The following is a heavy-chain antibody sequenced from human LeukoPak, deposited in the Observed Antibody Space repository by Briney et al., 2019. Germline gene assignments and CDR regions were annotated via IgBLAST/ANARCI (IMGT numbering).Heavy chain of an antibody. Sequence: SETLSLTCTVSGGSISSYYWSWIRQPPGKGLEWIGYIYYSGSTNYNPSLKSRVTISVDTSKNRFSLKLSSVTAADTAVYYCASLYCGSTSCYGGWFDPWGQGTLVTVSS. D-gene: IGHD2-2*01. CDR2: IYYSGST. CDR1: GGSISSYY. CDR3: ASLYCGSTSCYGGWFDP. V-gene: IGHV4-59*01. J-gene: IGHJ5*02.